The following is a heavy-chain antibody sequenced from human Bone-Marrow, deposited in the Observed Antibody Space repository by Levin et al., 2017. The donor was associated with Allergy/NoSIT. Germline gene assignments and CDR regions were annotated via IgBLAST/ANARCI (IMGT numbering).Heavy chain of an antibody. D-gene: IGHD6-13*01. CDR2: MNTNNGHT. CDR3: LKRLAPAGTTDSAFDF. Sequence: GLEWMGWMNTNNGHTGYAQKFQGRLTMTRNPSISTAYMELSSLRSEDTAVYFCLKRLAPAGTTDSAFDFWGQGTMVTVSS. V-gene: IGHV1-8*01. J-gene: IGHJ3*01.